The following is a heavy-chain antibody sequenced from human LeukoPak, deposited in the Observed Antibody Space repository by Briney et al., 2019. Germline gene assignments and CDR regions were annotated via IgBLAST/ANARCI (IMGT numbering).Heavy chain of an antibody. CDR3: ARLRGYSYGYFDY. V-gene: IGHV4-59*02. CDR2: IYYSGST. J-gene: IGHJ4*02. D-gene: IGHD5-18*01. CDR1: GFTVSSNY. Sequence: GSLRLSCAASGFTVSSNYMSWVRQAPGKGLEWIGYIYYSGSTNYNPSLKSRVTISVDTSKNQFSLKLSSVTAADTAVYYCARLRGYSYGYFDYWGQGTLVTVSS.